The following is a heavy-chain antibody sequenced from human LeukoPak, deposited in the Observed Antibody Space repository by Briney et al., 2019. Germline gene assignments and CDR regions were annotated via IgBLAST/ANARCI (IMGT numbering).Heavy chain of an antibody. V-gene: IGHV3-21*01. J-gene: IGHJ6*02. CDR1: GFTFSSYS. CDR2: ISSSSSYI. CDR3: ARDQGAWFGELLPYGMDV. Sequence: GGSLRLSCAASGFTFSSYSMNWVRQAPGKGLEWVSSISSSSSYIYYADSVKGRFTISRDNAKNSLYLQMNSLRAEDTAVYYCARDQGAWFGELLPYGMDVWGQGTTVTVPS. D-gene: IGHD3-10*01.